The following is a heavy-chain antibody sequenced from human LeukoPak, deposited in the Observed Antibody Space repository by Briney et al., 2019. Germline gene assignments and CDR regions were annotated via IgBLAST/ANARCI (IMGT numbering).Heavy chain of an antibody. D-gene: IGHD5-18*01. Sequence: GGSLRLSCAASGFTFTDYWMKWVGQSRGKGLEWVADIKQDGSETHYVDSVKGRFTISRDNAKNSAYLQMNSLKAEDTAVYHCVRDWRAMALGYWGQGTLVTVSS. V-gene: IGHV3-7*01. CDR3: VRDWRAMALGY. J-gene: IGHJ4*02. CDR1: GFTFTDYW. CDR2: IKQDGSET.